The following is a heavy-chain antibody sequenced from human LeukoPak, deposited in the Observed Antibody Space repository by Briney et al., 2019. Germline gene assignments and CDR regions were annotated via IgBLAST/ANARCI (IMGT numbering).Heavy chain of an antibody. CDR1: GGSFSGYY. CDR2: INHSGST. CDR3: ARGTEYYYGSSGYSDY. V-gene: IGHV4-34*01. J-gene: IGHJ4*02. D-gene: IGHD3-22*01. Sequence: SETLSLTCAVYGGSFSGYYWSWIRQPPGKGLEWIGEINHSGSTNYNPSLKSRVTISVDTSKNQFSLKLSSVTAADTAVYYCARGTEYYYGSSGYSDYWGQGTLVTVSS.